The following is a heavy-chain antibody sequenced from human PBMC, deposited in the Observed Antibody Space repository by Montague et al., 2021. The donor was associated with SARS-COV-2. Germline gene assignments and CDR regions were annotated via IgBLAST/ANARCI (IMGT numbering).Heavy chain of an antibody. Sequence: SETLSLTCSVSGGSISSRNLFWGWIRQPPGKGLEWIGSVYYSGSTYYKPSLKSRITISVDTSKNQFSLRLASVTAADTAVYYCARKGISVDDTGSDIWGQGTMVTVSS. J-gene: IGHJ3*02. CDR3: ARKGISVDDTGSDI. D-gene: IGHD1-1*01. CDR1: GGSISSRNLF. V-gene: IGHV4-39*01. CDR2: VYYSGST.